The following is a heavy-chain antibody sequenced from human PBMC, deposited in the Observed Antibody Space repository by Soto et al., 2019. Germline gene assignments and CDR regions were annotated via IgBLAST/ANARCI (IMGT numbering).Heavy chain of an antibody. V-gene: IGHV3-23*01. Sequence: GGSLRLSCAASGFTFSSYAMSWVRQAPGKGLEWVSAISGSGGSTYYADSVKGRFTISRDNSMNTLYLQMNSLRAEDTAVYYCATLRFLEWLLDDYWGQGTLVTVSS. D-gene: IGHD3-3*01. CDR2: ISGSGGST. J-gene: IGHJ4*02. CDR3: ATLRFLEWLLDDY. CDR1: GFTFSSYA.